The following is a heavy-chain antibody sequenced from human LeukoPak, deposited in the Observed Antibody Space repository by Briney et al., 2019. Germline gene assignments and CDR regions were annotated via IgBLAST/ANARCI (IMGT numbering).Heavy chain of an antibody. CDR1: GFTVSSNY. J-gene: IGHJ3*02. CDR3: ARARQWLLGPGRAFDI. Sequence: GSLRLSCAASGFTVSSNYMTCVRQAPGKGLEWVSVIYSGGSTYYADSVKGRFTISRDNSKNTLYLQMNSLRAEDTAVYYCARARQWLLGPGRAFDIWGQGTMVTVSS. V-gene: IGHV3-53*01. CDR2: IYSGGST. D-gene: IGHD6-19*01.